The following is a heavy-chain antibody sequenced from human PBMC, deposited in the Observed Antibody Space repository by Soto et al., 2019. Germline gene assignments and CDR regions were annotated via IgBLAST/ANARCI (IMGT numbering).Heavy chain of an antibody. CDR2: ISSSSSYI. D-gene: IGHD3-22*01. CDR3: ASGLRAYYYDSSGYVQGAFDI. Sequence: SLRLSCAASGFTFSSYSMNWVRQAPGKGLEWVSSISSSSSYIYCADSVKGRFTISRDNAKNSLYLQMNSLRAEDTAVYYCASGLRAYYYDSSGYVQGAFDIWGQGTMVTVSS. V-gene: IGHV3-21*01. CDR1: GFTFSSYS. J-gene: IGHJ3*02.